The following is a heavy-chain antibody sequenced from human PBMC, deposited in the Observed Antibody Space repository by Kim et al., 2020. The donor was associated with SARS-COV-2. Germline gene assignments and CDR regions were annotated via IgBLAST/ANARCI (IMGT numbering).Heavy chain of an antibody. J-gene: IGHJ4*02. CDR3: AREGHSSGYFDY. V-gene: IGHV4-34*01. CDR2: INHSGST. D-gene: IGHD3-22*01. CDR1: GGSFSGYY. Sequence: SETLSLTCAVYGGSFSGYYWSWIRQPPGKGLEWIGEINHSGSTNYNPSLKSRVTISVDTSKNQFSLKLSSVTAADTAVYYCAREGHSSGYFDYWGQGTL.